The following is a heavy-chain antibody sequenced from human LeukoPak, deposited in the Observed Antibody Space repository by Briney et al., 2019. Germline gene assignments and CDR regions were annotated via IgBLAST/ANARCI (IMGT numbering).Heavy chain of an antibody. Sequence: SETLSLTCTVPGYSISSGYYWGWIRQPPGKGLEWIGSIYHSGSTYYNPSLKSRVTISVDTSKNQFSLKLSSVTAADTAVYYCARGMIQSAAGTDYWGQGTLVTVSS. CDR3: ARGMIQSAAGTDY. D-gene: IGHD6-13*01. V-gene: IGHV4-38-2*02. CDR1: GYSISSGYY. J-gene: IGHJ4*02. CDR2: IYHSGST.